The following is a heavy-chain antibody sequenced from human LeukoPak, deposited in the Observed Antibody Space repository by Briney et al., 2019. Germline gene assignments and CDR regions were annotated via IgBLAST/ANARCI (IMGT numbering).Heavy chain of an antibody. D-gene: IGHD6-13*01. V-gene: IGHV4-39*07. CDR1: GGSISSSSYY. CDR3: ARDPSLYSSSWYYSGLDY. J-gene: IGHJ4*02. CDR2: IYYSGST. Sequence: SETLSLTCTVSGGSISSSSYYWGWIRQPPGKGLEWIVSIYYSGSTYYNPSLKSRVTISVDTSKNQFSLKLSSVTAADTAVYYCARDPSLYSSSWYYSGLDYWGQGTLVTVSS.